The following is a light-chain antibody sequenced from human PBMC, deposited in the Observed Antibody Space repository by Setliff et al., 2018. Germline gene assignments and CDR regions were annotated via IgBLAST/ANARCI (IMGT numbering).Light chain of an antibody. V-gene: IGLV2-23*02. Sequence: ALTQPASVSGSPGQSITISCAGTSSDVGAYNLVSWYQQHPGKGPKVLIYEVTKRPSGVSTRFSGSKSGDTASLTISGLQAEDEADYHCASYIGSSTYVFGSVTKVTVL. CDR2: EVT. CDR1: SSDVGAYNL. J-gene: IGLJ1*01. CDR3: ASYIGSSTYV.